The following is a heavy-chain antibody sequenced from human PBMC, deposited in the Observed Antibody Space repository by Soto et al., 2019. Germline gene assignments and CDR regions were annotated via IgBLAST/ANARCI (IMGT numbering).Heavy chain of an antibody. D-gene: IGHD3-3*01. V-gene: IGHV3-66*01. CDR1: GFTVSSNY. J-gene: IGHJ5*02. Sequence: GGSLRLSCAASGFTVSSNYMSWVRQAPGKGLEWVSVIYSGGSTYYADSVKGRFTISRDNSKNTLYLQMNSLRAEDTAVYYCARDYDFWSGYYGEYDPWGQGTLVTVSS. CDR2: IYSGGST. CDR3: ARDYDFWSGYYGEYDP.